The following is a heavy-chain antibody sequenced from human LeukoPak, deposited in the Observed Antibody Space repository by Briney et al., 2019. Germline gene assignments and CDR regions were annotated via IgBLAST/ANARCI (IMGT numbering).Heavy chain of an antibody. CDR3: ARDKYSSSSD. V-gene: IGHV4-39*07. Sequence: SETLSLTCTVSGGSISSSSYYWGWIRQPPGKGLEWIGSIYYSGSTYYNPSLKSRVTISVDTSKNQFSLKLSSVTAADTAVYYCARDKYSSSSDWGKGTLVTVSS. J-gene: IGHJ4*02. CDR1: GGSISSSSYY. D-gene: IGHD6-13*01. CDR2: IYYSGST.